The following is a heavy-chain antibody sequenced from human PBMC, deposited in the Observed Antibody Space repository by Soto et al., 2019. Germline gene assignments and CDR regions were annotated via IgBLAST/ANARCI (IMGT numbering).Heavy chain of an antibody. D-gene: IGHD5-18*01. CDR3: AAQGLPDYYYYYMDV. V-gene: IGHV4-39*07. CDR1: GGSISSSSYY. J-gene: IGHJ6*03. Sequence: ETLSLTCTVSGGSISSSSYYWGWIRQPPGKGLEWIGGIYHSGSTYYNPSLKSRVTISVDKSKNQFSLKLSSVTAADTAVYYCAAQGLPDYYYYYMDVWGKGTTVTVSS. CDR2: IYHSGST.